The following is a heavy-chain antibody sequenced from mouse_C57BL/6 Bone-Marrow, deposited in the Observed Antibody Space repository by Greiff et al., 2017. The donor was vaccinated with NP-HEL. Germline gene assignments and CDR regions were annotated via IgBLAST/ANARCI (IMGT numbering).Heavy chain of an antibody. CDR1: GYTFTDYE. Sequence: QVQLQQSGAELVRPGASVTLSCKASGYTFTDYEMHWVKQTPVHGLEWIGAIDPETGGTAYNQKFKGKAILTADKSSSTAYMELRSLTSEDSAVYYCTRGLLPWFAYWGQGTLVTVSA. CDR3: TRGLLPWFAY. V-gene: IGHV1-15*01. D-gene: IGHD2-3*01. CDR2: IDPETGGT. J-gene: IGHJ3*01.